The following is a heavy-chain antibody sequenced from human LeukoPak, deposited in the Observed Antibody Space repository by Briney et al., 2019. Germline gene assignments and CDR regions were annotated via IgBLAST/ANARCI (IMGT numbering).Heavy chain of an antibody. CDR2: TSNSGAIT. D-gene: IGHD2-15*01. Sequence: GGSLRLSCAASGFTFNNYAMSWVRQAPERGLEWVSSTSNSGAITYYADFVKGRFTTSRDNSKNTLYLQMNSLRDEGTAVYYCARVGVASNTDYWGQGTLVTVSS. V-gene: IGHV3-23*01. CDR1: GFTFNNYA. CDR3: ARVGVASNTDY. J-gene: IGHJ4*02.